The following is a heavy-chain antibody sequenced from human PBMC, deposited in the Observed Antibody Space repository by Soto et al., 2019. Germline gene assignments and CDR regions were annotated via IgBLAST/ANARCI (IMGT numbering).Heavy chain of an antibody. V-gene: IGHV1-8*01. J-gene: IGHJ6*02. CDR1: GYTFTSYD. Sequence: QVQLVQSGAEVKKPGASVKVSCKASGYTFTSYDINWVRQATGQGLEWMGWMNPNSGNTGYAQKFQGRVTMTRNTSIRTADMELRSLRSEDTAVYYCAGWIAVAGGGGYYGMDVWGQGTTVTVSS. D-gene: IGHD6-19*01. CDR2: MNPNSGNT. CDR3: AGWIAVAGGGGYYGMDV.